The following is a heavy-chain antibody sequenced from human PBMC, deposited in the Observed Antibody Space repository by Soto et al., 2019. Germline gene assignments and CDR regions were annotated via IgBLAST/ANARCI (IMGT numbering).Heavy chain of an antibody. J-gene: IGHJ6*02. Sequence: ASVKVSCKASGYTFTGHYIHWVRQVPGQGLEWMGWINPNSSGRKYAQKFQGWVTMTTDTSISTAYMELGRLRSEDTAVYYCAKDLLGFGYTYADVWGQGTTVTVSS. V-gene: IGHV1-2*04. CDR1: GYTFTGHY. CDR2: INPNSSGR. CDR3: AKDLLGFGYTYADV. D-gene: IGHD3-10*01.